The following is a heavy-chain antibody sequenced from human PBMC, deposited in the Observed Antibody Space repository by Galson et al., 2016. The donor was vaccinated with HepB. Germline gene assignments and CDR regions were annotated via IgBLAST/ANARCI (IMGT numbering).Heavy chain of an antibody. V-gene: IGHV1-8*01. J-gene: IGHJ4*02. CDR3: ASGYDSSGYYPY. CDR2: MNPNSGNT. D-gene: IGHD3-22*01. Sequence: SVKVSCKASGYTFTSYDINWVRQATGQGLEWMGWMNPNSGNTGYAQKFQGRVTMTRNTSISTAYMELSSLRSEDTAVYYCASGYDSSGYYPYWGQGTLVTVSS. CDR1: GYTFTSYD.